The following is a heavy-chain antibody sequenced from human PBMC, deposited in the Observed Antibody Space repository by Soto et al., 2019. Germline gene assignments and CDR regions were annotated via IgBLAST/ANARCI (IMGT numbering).Heavy chain of an antibody. CDR3: ARGKGGGAADY. CDR1: GGFISSGDYY. J-gene: IGHJ4*02. V-gene: IGHV4-30-4*01. CDR2: MYYSGST. Sequence: QVQLQESGPGLLKPSQTLSLTCSVSGGFISSGDYYWSWIRQPPGKGLEWIAYMYYSGSTSYNPSLKSXXTXSXXTSKNQFSLKLSSVTVADTAVYYCARGKGGGAADYWGQGTLVIVSS. D-gene: IGHD3-16*01.